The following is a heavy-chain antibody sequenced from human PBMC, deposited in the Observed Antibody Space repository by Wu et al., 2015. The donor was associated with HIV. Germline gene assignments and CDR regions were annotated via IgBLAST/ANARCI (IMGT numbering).Heavy chain of an antibody. D-gene: IGHD6-6*01. CDR3: ARVPRQDSSSGYMDV. J-gene: IGHJ6*03. Sequence: QVHLVQSGAEMKRPGSSVKVSCKASGGTFTNFAFSWVRLAPGQGLEWMGGIIPLFGSSHYAPKFQGRITFTADESTSTVYMEVSSLRSDDTAVYYCARVPRQDSSSGYMDVWGKGTTVTVSS. CDR1: GGTFTNFA. V-gene: IGHV1-69*12. CDR2: IIPLFGSS.